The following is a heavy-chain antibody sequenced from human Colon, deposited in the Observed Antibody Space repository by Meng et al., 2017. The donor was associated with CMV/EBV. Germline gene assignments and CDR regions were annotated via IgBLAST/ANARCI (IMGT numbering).Heavy chain of an antibody. CDR1: GFTFDNYA. CDR2: IVGGGGSRT. J-gene: IGHJ6*02. V-gene: IGHV3-23*01. Sequence: GESLKISCATSGFTFDNYAMSWVRQAPGKGLEWVSAIVGGGGSRTYYADSVKGRVTISRDNSKSTLYLQINSPRVEDTAVYYCAKREYCSGSSCYTLNYYYYAVDVWGQGTTVTVSS. CDR3: AKREYCSGSSCYTLNYYYYAVDV. D-gene: IGHD2-15*01.